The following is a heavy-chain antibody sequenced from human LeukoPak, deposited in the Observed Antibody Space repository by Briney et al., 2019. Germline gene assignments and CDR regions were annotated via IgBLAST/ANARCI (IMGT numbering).Heavy chain of an antibody. Sequence: ASVKVSCKASGYTFTSYGISWVREAPGQGLEWMGWISAYNGNTNYAQKLQGRVTMTTDTSTSTAYMELRSLRSDDTAVYYCARVVCCSSTSCHANARLVRRDQNTSRTAFDIWGQGTMVTVSS. D-gene: IGHD2-2*01. CDR1: GYTFTSYG. CDR3: ARVVCCSSTSCHANARLVRRDQNTSRTAFDI. V-gene: IGHV1-18*01. CDR2: ISAYNGNT. J-gene: IGHJ3*02.